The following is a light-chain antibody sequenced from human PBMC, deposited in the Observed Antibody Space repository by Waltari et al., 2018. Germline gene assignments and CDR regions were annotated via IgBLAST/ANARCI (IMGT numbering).Light chain of an antibody. CDR3: QTGGHGTWV. Sequence: QLVLTQSPSASASLGASVKLTCTLSSGHSTNIIAWLQQQPEKGPRFLMNVKSDGSHNQGVGIPARFSGSSSGAERYLTISSLQSEDEAYYYCQTGGHGTWVFGGGTRLTVL. J-gene: IGLJ3*02. CDR1: SGHSTNI. CDR2: VKSDGSH. V-gene: IGLV4-69*01.